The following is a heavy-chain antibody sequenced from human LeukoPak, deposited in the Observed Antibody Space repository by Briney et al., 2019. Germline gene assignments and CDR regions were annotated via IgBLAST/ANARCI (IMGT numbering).Heavy chain of an antibody. CDR1: GGSISSYY. V-gene: IGHV4-59*08. CDR3: ARHSSGYYFDY. Sequence: SETLSLTCTASGGSISSYYWSWIRQPPGKGLEWIGYIYYSGSTNYNPSLKSRVTISVDTSKNQFSLKLSSMTAADTAVYYCARHSSGYYFDYWGQGTLVTVSS. D-gene: IGHD3-22*01. CDR2: IYYSGST. J-gene: IGHJ4*02.